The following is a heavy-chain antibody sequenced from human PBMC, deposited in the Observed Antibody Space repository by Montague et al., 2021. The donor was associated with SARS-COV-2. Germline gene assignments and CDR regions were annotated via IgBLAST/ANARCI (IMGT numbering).Heavy chain of an antibody. CDR3: ATYGSGTKEDAFDI. CDR1: GGSISNHY. Sequence: SETLSLTCTVSGGSISNHYWSWIRQPPGKGLEWIAFYSGNTNYNPSLKSRVTISVDTSKNQFSLKLSSVTAADTAVYYCATYGSGTKEDAFDIWGQGTMVTVSS. V-gene: IGHV4-59*11. CDR2: FYSGNT. J-gene: IGHJ3*02. D-gene: IGHD3-10*01.